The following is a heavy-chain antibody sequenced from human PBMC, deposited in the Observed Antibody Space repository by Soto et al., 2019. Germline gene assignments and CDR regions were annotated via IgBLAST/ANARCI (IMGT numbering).Heavy chain of an antibody. CDR1: GYTFTSYY. Sequence: QVQLVQSGAEVKKPGASVKVSCKASGYTFTSYYMHWVRQAPGQGLEWMGIINPSGGSTSYAQKFKGRVTMTRDTSTSTVYMELSSLRSEDTAVYYCARESTSTDYYDSSPVDIWGQGTMVTVSS. J-gene: IGHJ3*02. CDR3: ARESTSTDYYDSSPVDI. D-gene: IGHD3-22*01. V-gene: IGHV1-46*01. CDR2: INPSGGST.